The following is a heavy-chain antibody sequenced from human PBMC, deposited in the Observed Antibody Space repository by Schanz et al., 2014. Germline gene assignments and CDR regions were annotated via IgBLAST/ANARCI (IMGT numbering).Heavy chain of an antibody. CDR2: ISGTGGDDT. CDR3: AKDAENTAMITDYFDY. J-gene: IGHJ4*02. Sequence: EVQLVESGGGLVQPGGSLRLSCAASGFSFGTYAMSWVRQAPGKGLLWVSSISGTGGDDTYYADAVRGRFTISRDNSKTTVYLQMNSLRAEDTAVYYCAKDAENTAMITDYFDYWGQGTLVTVSS. V-gene: IGHV3-23*04. D-gene: IGHD5-18*01. CDR1: GFSFGTYA.